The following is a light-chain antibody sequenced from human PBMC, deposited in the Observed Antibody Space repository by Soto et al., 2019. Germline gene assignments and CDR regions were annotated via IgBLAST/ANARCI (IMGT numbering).Light chain of an antibody. CDR3: LLCYNTARV. CDR2: DTS. V-gene: IGLV7-46*01. J-gene: IGLJ3*02. Sequence: QTVVTQEPSLTVSPGGTVTLTCGSTTGAVTSGHYPYWFQQKPGQAPRTLIYDTSNKHSWTPARFSGSLLGGKGALTLSGGRPEDEAEYSCLLCYNTARVSGGGTKLTV. CDR1: TGAVTSGHY.